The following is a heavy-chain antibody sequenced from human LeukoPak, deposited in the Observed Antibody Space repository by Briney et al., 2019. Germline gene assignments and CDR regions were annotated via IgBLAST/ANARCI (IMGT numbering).Heavy chain of an antibody. V-gene: IGHV1-2*02. D-gene: IGHD3-3*01. CDR3: ATPFRDFGVGNPFDY. CDR1: EYTFTGYY. J-gene: IGHJ4*02. Sequence: GASVKVSCKDSEYTFTGYYLHWVRQAPGQGLEWMGCINPNSGGTNYAQKFQGRVTMTRDTSISTAYMKLSRLRSDYTAVYYCATPFRDFGVGNPFDYWGQGTLVTVSS. CDR2: INPNSGGT.